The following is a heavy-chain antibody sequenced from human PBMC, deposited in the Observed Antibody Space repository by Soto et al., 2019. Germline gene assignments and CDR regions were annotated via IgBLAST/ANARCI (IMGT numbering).Heavy chain of an antibody. CDR3: ERGALVYDK. CDR2: LHKTGAT. J-gene: IGHJ4*02. CDR1: GGSVSADS. Sequence: SETLSLTCNVSGGSVSADSWNWLRLAPEKGLELIAYLHKTGATRYNPYLESRAAISVDTSKNQLSLELRSVSAADTAIYYCERGALVYDKWGQGTKVTVSS. V-gene: IGHV4-59*02.